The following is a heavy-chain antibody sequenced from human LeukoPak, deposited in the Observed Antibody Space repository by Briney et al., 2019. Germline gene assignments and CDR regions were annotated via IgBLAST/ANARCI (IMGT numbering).Heavy chain of an antibody. V-gene: IGHV1-46*01. CDR2: IIPSDGFT. CDR1: GYTFTSYG. J-gene: IGHJ5*02. D-gene: IGHD5-24*01. Sequence: GASVKVSCKASGYTFTSYGISWVRQAPGQGLEWMGMIIPSDGFTSYAQKFQGRITMSRDTSTSTVYMELSSLRSEDTAFYYCATDHSMANTAWWFDPWGQGTLVTVSS. CDR3: ATDHSMANTAWWFDP.